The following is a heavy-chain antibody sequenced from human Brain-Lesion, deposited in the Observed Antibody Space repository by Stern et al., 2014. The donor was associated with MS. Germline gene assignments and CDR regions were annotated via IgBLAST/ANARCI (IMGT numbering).Heavy chain of an antibody. CDR3: ARGRVVPGFQYYATDV. Sequence: QVQLQESGPGLVKPSQTLSLSCTVSGGSISSGGYYWSWIRQPAGKGLEWIGRIFNSGSTSYNHSLKSPVTISIDTSKNQFSLRLNSMTAADTAVYYCARGRVVPGFQYYATDVWGQGTTVIVSS. D-gene: IGHD2-2*01. V-gene: IGHV4-61*02. J-gene: IGHJ6*02. CDR1: GGSISSGGYY. CDR2: IFNSGST.